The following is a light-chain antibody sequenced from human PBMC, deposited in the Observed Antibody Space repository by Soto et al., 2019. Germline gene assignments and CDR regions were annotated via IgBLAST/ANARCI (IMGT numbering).Light chain of an antibody. CDR1: QAIITS. CDR3: QQYKSYSAHGLT. V-gene: IGKV1-5*01. CDR2: DAS. Sequence: DIQLTQSPSALSASIGDRVTITCRASQAIITSLAWYQQKPGKAPKLLIYDASVLQTGVPARFSGSASGTDFTLTITSAQPDDFATYYCQQYKSYSAHGLTFGGGTKVGIK. J-gene: IGKJ4*01.